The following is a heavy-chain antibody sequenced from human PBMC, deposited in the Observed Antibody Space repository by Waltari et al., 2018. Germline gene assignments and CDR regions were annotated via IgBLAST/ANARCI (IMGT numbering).Heavy chain of an antibody. V-gene: IGHV3-23*01. CDR3: ARGLEYSMSCGCWYFDL. CDR1: RFSFSTYA. CDR2: INNRGVST. D-gene: IGHD6-13*01. J-gene: IGHJ2*01. Sequence: EVQLLESGGGLVQPGGSLRLSCAASRFSFSTYAMSWVRQAPGKGLEWVSVINNRGVSTAYADSVKGRFTISRDKSKNTLYLQMNTLRAEDTAVYYCARGLEYSMSCGCWYFDLWGRGSLVSVSS.